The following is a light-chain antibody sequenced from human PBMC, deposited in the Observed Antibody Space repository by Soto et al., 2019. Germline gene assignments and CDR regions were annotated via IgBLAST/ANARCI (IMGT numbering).Light chain of an antibody. CDR3: SSYAGSNNWV. Sequence: QSALTQPPSASGSPGQSVTISCTGTSSDVGGYNYVSWYQQHPGKAPKLMICEVTKRPSGVPDRFSGSKSGNTASLTVSGLQADDEADYYCSSYAGSNNWVFGGGTMVTVL. V-gene: IGLV2-8*01. CDR1: SSDVGGYNY. J-gene: IGLJ3*02. CDR2: EVT.